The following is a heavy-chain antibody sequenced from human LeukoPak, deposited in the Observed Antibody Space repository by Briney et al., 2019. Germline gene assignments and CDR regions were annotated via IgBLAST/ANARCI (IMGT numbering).Heavy chain of an antibody. J-gene: IGHJ3*02. CDR2: IYYSGST. V-gene: IGHV4-59*08. CDR1: GGSISSYY. Sequence: SETLSLTCTVSGGSISSYYWSWIRQPPGKGLGWIGYIYYSGSTNYNPSLKSRVTISVDTSKNQFSLKLSSVTAADTAVYYCARPGSFDAFDIWGQGTMVTVSS. D-gene: IGHD1-26*01. CDR3: ARPGSFDAFDI.